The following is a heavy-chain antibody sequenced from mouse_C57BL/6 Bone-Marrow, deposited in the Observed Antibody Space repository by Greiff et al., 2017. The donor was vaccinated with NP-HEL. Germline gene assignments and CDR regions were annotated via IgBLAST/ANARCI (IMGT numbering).Heavy chain of an antibody. J-gene: IGHJ1*03. CDR2: IWRGGGT. CDR3: ARNCYWYFDV. CDR1: GFSLTSYG. Sequence: QVQLKESGPGLVQPSQTLSITCTVSGFSLTSYGVHWVRQSPGKGLEWLGVIWRGGGTNYNAAFISSLSIITDNSKSKVFFKMNSLQADNTATYYCARNCYWYFDVGGTGTTVTVSA. V-gene: IGHV2-2*01.